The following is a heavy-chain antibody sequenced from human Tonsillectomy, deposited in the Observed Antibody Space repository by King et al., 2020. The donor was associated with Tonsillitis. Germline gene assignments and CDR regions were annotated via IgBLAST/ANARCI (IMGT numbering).Heavy chain of an antibody. V-gene: IGHV3-11*06. D-gene: IGHD5-12*01. CDR3: ARDGQTRATY. CDR1: GFTFSDYY. CDR2: ITCGGSYT. Sequence: VQLVESGGGLVKPGGSLRLSCAASGFTFSDYYMSWIRKAPGKGLEGVSYITCGGSYTNYADSVKGRFTISRDNAKNSLFLQMNSLRVEDTAVYYCARDGQTRATYWGQGTLVTVSS. J-gene: IGHJ4*02.